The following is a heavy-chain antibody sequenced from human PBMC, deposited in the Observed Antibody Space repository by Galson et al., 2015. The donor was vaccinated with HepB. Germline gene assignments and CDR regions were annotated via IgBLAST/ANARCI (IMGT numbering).Heavy chain of an antibody. CDR1: GGTFSSYA. V-gene: IGHV1-69*13. Sequence: SVKVSCKASGGTFSSYAISWVRQAPGQGLEWMGGIIPIFGIANYAQKLQGRVTITADESTSTAYMELSTLRSEDTAVYYCARVDDANWFDPWGQGTLVTVPS. J-gene: IGHJ5*02. CDR2: IIPIFGIA. CDR3: ARVDDANWFDP.